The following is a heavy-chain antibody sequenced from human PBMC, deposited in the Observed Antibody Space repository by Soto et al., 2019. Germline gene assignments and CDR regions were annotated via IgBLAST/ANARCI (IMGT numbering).Heavy chain of an antibody. Sequence: QVQLVQSGAEVKKPGSSVKVSCKASGGTFSSYAISWVRQAPGQGLEWMGGIIPIFGTANYAQKFQGRVTITADESTRTAYMELSSLRSEDTAVYYRASELDHYGSGSYHNPLDYLGQGALGTVSS. D-gene: IGHD3-10*01. CDR3: ASELDHYGSGSYHNPLDY. CDR1: GGTFSSYA. J-gene: IGHJ4*02. V-gene: IGHV1-69*01. CDR2: IIPIFGTA.